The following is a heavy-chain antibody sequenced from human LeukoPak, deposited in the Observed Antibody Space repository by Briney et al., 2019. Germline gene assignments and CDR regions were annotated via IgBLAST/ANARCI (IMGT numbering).Heavy chain of an antibody. J-gene: IGHJ4*02. V-gene: IGHV1-3*01. D-gene: IGHD3-22*01. CDR1: GYTFTSYA. CDR3: ARGKWYYYDSSGSYYFDY. CDR2: INAGNGNT. Sequence: GASVKVSCKASGYTFTSYAMHWVRQAPGQRLEWMGWINAGNGNTKYSQKFQGRVTITRDTSASTAYMGLSSLRSEDTAVYYCARGKWYYYDSSGSYYFDYWGQGTLVTVSS.